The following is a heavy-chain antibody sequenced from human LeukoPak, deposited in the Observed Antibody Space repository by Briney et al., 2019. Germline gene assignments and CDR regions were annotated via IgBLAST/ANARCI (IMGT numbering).Heavy chain of an antibody. CDR2: INTSGST. J-gene: IGHJ4*02. Sequence: SQTLSLTCTVSGGSISSGNYYWSWIRQPAGKGLEWIGRINTSGSTNYNPSLKSRVTISVDTSKNQFSLKLSSVTAADTAVYYCARDSRFLEWLLSHFDYWGQGTLVTVSS. D-gene: IGHD3-3*01. CDR1: GGSISSGNYY. CDR3: ARDSRFLEWLLSHFDY. V-gene: IGHV4-61*02.